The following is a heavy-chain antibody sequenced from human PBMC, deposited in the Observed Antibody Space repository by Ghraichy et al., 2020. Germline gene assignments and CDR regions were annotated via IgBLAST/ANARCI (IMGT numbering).Heavy chain of an antibody. CDR2: IYYSGST. D-gene: IGHD2-2*01. Sequence: SETLSLTCTVSGGSISSSSYYWGWIRQPPGKGLEWIVSIYYSGSTYYNPSLKSRVTISVDTSKNQFSLKLSSVTAADTAVYYCASPLTLLSPDAFDIWGQGTMVTVSS. J-gene: IGHJ3*02. CDR1: GGSISSSSYY. V-gene: IGHV4-39*01. CDR3: ASPLTLLSPDAFDI.